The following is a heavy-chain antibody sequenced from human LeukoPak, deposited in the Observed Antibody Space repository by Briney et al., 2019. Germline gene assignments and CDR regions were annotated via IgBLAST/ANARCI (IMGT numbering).Heavy chain of an antibody. CDR2: INPNSGGT. D-gene: IGHD2-2*01. Sequence: AAVKVSCKASGYTFTGYYMHWVRQAPGQGLEWMGRINPNSGGTNYAQKFQGRVTMTRDTFISTAYMELSRLRSDDTGVYYCARAEGYCSSTSCYEPFDYWGQGTLVTVSS. CDR1: GYTFTGYY. V-gene: IGHV1-2*05. J-gene: IGHJ4*02. CDR3: ARAEGYCSSTSCYEPFDY.